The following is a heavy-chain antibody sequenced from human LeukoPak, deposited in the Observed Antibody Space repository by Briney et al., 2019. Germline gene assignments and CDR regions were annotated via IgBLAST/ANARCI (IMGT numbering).Heavy chain of an antibody. CDR1: GGTFSSYA. CDR3: ARGPGGYCSGGSCYGRIDY. D-gene: IGHD2-15*01. J-gene: IGHJ4*02. CDR2: IIPMFGTA. Sequence: SVKVSCEAYGGTFSSYAISWVRQAPGQGLEWMGGIIPMFGTANYAQKFQGRVTITADKSTSTAYMELSSLRSEDTAVYYCARGPGGYCSGGSCYGRIDYWGQGTLVTVSS. V-gene: IGHV1-69*06.